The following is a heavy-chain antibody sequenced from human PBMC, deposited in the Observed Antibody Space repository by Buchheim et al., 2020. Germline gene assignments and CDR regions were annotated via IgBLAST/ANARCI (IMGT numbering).Heavy chain of an antibody. CDR2: IWYDGSNK. Sequence: QVQLVESGGGVVQPGRSLRLSCAASGFTFSSYGMHWVRQAPGKGLEWVAVIWYDGSNKYYADSVKGRFTISRDNCKNPLYLQMNSLRAEDTAVYYCAREYCGGDCYINWFDPWGQGTL. CDR1: GFTFSSYG. D-gene: IGHD2-21*02. J-gene: IGHJ5*02. CDR3: AREYCGGDCYINWFDP. V-gene: IGHV3-33*01.